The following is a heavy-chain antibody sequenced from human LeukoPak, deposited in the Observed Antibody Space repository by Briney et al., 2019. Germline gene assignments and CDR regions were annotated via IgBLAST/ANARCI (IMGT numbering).Heavy chain of an antibody. V-gene: IGHV4-30-2*01. CDR1: GGSISSGGYS. D-gene: IGHD3-9*01. CDR3: ARGPPDYDILTGYYNGGFDY. Sequence: SETLSLTCAVSGGSISSGGYSWSWIRQPPGKGLEWIGYIYHSGSTYYNPSLKSRVTISVDRSKNQFSLKLSSVTAADTAVYYCARGPPDYDILTGYYNGGFDYWGREPWSPSPQ. CDR2: IYHSGST. J-gene: IGHJ4*02.